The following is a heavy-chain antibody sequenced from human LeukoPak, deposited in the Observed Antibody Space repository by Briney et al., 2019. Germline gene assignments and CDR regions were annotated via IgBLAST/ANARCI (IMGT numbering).Heavy chain of an antibody. Sequence: GSLRLSCAASGFTFSSYAMSWIRQPPGKGLEWIGYIYYSGSTNYNPSLKSRVTISVDTSKNQFSLKLNSMTAADTAVYYCARVAPYSSSSFDYWGQGTLVTVSS. J-gene: IGHJ4*02. CDR2: IYYSGST. CDR3: ARVAPYSSSSFDY. D-gene: IGHD6-6*01. CDR1: GFTFSSYA. V-gene: IGHV4-59*01.